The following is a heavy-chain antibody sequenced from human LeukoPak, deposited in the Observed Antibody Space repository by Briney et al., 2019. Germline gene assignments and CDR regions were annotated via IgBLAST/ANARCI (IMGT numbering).Heavy chain of an antibody. Sequence: GASVKVSCKASGGTFSSYAISWVRQAPGQGLEWMGGIIPIFGTANYAQKFQGRVTITADESTSTAYMELSSLRSEDTAVYYCARSRETGTPYYYYYGMDVWGQGTTVTVSS. CDR3: ARSRETGTPYYYYYGMDV. J-gene: IGHJ6*02. V-gene: IGHV1-69*13. CDR1: GGTFSSYA. CDR2: IIPIFGTA. D-gene: IGHD1-7*01.